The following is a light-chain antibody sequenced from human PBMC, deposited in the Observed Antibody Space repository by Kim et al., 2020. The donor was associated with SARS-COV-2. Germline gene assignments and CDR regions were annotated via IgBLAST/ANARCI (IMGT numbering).Light chain of an antibody. CDR2: YVN. CDR1: DIGSKS. J-gene: IGLJ3*02. V-gene: IGLV3-21*01. Sequence: SYELTQPPSVSVDPGKPARITCGGNDIGSKSVHWYQQKPGQATVLVIYYVNDRTSGIPERFAGSNSGNTTTLTISRVEPGDEADYYCQVWESSSSQLVFG. CDR3: QVWESSSSQLV.